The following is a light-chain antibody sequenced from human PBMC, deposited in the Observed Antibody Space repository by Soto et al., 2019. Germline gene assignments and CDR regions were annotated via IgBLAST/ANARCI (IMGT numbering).Light chain of an antibody. CDR2: GNI. CDR1: SSNIGGGYD. J-gene: IGLJ3*02. CDR3: QSYDSSLSGWV. Sequence: QSVLTQPPSVYGAPGQRVTIPCTGSSSNIGGGYDVHWYQQFPGTAPKLLVYGNINRPSRVPDRFSGSKSDTSASLAITGLQAEDEADYYCQSYDSSLSGWVFGGGTTLTVL. V-gene: IGLV1-40*01.